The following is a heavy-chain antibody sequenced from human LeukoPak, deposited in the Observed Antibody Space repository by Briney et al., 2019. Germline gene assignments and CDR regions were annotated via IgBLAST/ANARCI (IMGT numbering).Heavy chain of an antibody. Sequence: ASVKVSSKASGYTFTGYYMHWVRQAPGQGLEWMGWINPNSGGTNYARKFQGRVTMTRDTSISTAYMELSRLRSDDTAVYYCARGAYYYDSSGSNFGGYWGQGTLVTVSS. CDR3: ARGAYYYDSSGSNFGGY. V-gene: IGHV1-2*02. J-gene: IGHJ4*02. CDR2: INPNSGGT. D-gene: IGHD3-22*01. CDR1: GYTFTGYY.